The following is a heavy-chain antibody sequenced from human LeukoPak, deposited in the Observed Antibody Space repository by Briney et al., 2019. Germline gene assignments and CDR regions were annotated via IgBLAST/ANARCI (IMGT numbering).Heavy chain of an antibody. D-gene: IGHD5-12*01. Sequence: PGGSLRLSCAASGFTFSSYSMNWVRQAPGKGLEWVSSISSSSSYIYYADSVKGRFTISRDDAKNSLYLQMNSLGAEDTAVYYCASWALGWLRFFDYWGQGTLVTVSS. CDR3: ASWALGWLRFFDY. CDR1: GFTFSSYS. V-gene: IGHV3-21*01. CDR2: ISSSSSYI. J-gene: IGHJ4*02.